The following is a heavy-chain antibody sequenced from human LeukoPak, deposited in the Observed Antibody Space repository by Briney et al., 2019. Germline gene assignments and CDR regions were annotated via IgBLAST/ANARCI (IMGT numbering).Heavy chain of an antibody. D-gene: IGHD6-19*01. J-gene: IGHJ4*02. CDR3: VKSRGAYSCGWYLYFDY. Sequence: PGRSLRLACAASGFSFDDYAMHWVRQAPGKGLEWVSGISWNSGNIAYADSVKGRFTISRDNAKNSLYLQMNSLRAEDTALYYCVKSRGAYSCGWYLYFDYWGQGTLVTVSS. CDR1: GFSFDDYA. CDR2: ISWNSGNI. V-gene: IGHV3-9*01.